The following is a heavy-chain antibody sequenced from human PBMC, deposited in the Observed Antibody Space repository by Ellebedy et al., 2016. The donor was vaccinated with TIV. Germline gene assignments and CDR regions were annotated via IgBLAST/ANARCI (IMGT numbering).Heavy chain of an antibody. J-gene: IGHJ4*02. Sequence: MPSETLSLTCAVYGGSFSSYYWTWIRQPPGKGLEWIGEITHSGSATYNPSLKSRVTMSVDTSKNQFSLKLTSVTAADTAVYYCARQKRSDRVTLMSFDTWGRGTLVTVSS. CDR3: ARQKRSDRVTLMSFDT. CDR1: GGSFSSYY. V-gene: IGHV4-34*01. D-gene: IGHD3-16*01. CDR2: ITHSGSA.